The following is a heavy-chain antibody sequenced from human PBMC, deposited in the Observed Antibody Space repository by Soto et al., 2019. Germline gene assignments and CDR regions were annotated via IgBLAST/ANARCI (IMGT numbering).Heavy chain of an antibody. CDR3: AKETRLRFLDLYNWFDP. V-gene: IGHV3-23*01. D-gene: IGHD3-3*01. CDR1: GFTFSSYA. J-gene: IGHJ5*02. Sequence: HPGGSLRLSCAASGFTFSSYAMSWVRQAPGKGLEWVSAISGSGGSTYYADSVKGRFTISRDNSKNTLYLQMNSLRAEDTAVYYCAKETRLRFLDLYNWFDPWGQGTLVTVSS. CDR2: ISGSGGST.